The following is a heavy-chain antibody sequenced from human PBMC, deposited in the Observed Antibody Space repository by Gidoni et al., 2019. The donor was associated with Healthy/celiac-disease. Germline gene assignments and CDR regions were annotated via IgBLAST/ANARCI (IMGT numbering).Heavy chain of an antibody. CDR2: IYWNDDK. CDR1: GFSLSTSGVG. CDR3: AHSHERGELWFGELSVFRWFDP. J-gene: IGHJ5*02. Sequence: QITLKESGPTLVKPTQPLTLTCTFSGFSLSTSGVGVGWIRQPPGKALEWLALIYWNDDKRYSPSLKSRLTIPKDTSKNQVVLTMTNMDPVDTATYYCAHSHERGELWFGELSVFRWFDPWGQGTLVTVSS. D-gene: IGHD3-10*01. V-gene: IGHV2-5*01.